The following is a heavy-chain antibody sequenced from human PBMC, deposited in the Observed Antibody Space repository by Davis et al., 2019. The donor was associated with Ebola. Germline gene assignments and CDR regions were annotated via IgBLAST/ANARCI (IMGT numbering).Heavy chain of an antibody. Sequence: GGSLRLSCAASGFTFSSYGMHWVRQAPGKGLEWVAVISYDGSNKYYADSVKGRFTISRDNSKNTLYLQMNSLRAEDTAVYYCARAGRVFGVVIQRYGMDVWGQGTTVTVSS. V-gene: IGHV3-30*03. D-gene: IGHD3-3*01. CDR2: ISYDGSNK. CDR1: GFTFSSYG. CDR3: ARAGRVFGVVIQRYGMDV. J-gene: IGHJ6*02.